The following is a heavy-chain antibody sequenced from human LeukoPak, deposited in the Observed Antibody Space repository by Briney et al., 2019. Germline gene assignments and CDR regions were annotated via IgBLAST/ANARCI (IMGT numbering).Heavy chain of an antibody. CDR1: GYTFTSYA. J-gene: IGHJ4*02. V-gene: IGHV1-3*01. D-gene: IGHD3-22*01. CDR3: ARDRGYYYDSSGPVDY. Sequence: ASVKVSCKASGYTFTSYAMHWVRQAPGQRLEWMGWINAGNGNTRYSQKFQGRVTITRDTSASTAYMELSRLRSDDTAVYYCARDRGYYYDSSGPVDYWGQGTLVTVFS. CDR2: INAGNGNT.